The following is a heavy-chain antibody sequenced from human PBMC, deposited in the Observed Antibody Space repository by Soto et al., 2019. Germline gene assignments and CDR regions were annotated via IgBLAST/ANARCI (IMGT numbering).Heavy chain of an antibody. Sequence: QVQLVQSGAEVKKPGSSVKVSCKASGGTFSSYAISWVRQAPGQGLEWMGGIIPIFGTANYAQKFQGRVTITADESTSTAYMELSSLRSEDTAVYYCAKGPGWELPRTGLGGMDVWGQGTTVTVSS. CDR3: AKGPGWELPRTGLGGMDV. V-gene: IGHV1-69*01. CDR1: GGTFSSYA. CDR2: IIPIFGTA. D-gene: IGHD1-26*01. J-gene: IGHJ6*02.